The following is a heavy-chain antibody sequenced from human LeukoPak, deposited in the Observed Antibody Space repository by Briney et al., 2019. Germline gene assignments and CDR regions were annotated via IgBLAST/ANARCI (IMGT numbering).Heavy chain of an antibody. Sequence: GGSLRLSCAASGFTFDDYAMHWVRQAPGKGLEWVSGISWNSGSIGYADSVKGRFTISRDNGKNSLYLQMNSLRAEDTALYYCAKDMVKRAGVVIMTSYFDYWGQGTLVTVSS. V-gene: IGHV3-9*01. CDR3: AKDMVKRAGVVIMTSYFDY. CDR2: ISWNSGSI. D-gene: IGHD3-3*01. J-gene: IGHJ4*02. CDR1: GFTFDDYA.